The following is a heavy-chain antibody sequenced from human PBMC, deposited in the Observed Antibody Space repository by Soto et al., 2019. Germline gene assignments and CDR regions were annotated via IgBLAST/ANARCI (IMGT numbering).Heavy chain of an antibody. CDR1: GYTFTSFD. J-gene: IGHJ6*03. Sequence: ASGKGSCQASGYTFTSFDIHWVGPATGQGLGWMGWMNPNSGNTGYAQKFQGRVTMTRNTSISTAYMELSSLRSEDTAVYYCAREAIAADLHYYYYMHVPGKATTVTVSS. CDR2: MNPNSGNT. CDR3: AREAIAADLHYYYYMHV. V-gene: IGHV1-8*01. D-gene: IGHD6-6*01.